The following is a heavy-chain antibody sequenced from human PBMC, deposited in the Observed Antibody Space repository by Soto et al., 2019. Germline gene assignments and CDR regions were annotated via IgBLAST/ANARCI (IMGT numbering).Heavy chain of an antibody. J-gene: IGHJ6*03. D-gene: IGHD5-12*01. Sequence: SVKVSCKASGFTFTSSAMQWVRQARGQRLEWIGWIVVGSGNTNYAQKFQERVTITRDMSTSTAYMELSSLRSEDTAVYYCAAMEATIRENYYYYYMDVWGKGTTVTVSS. CDR3: AAMEATIRENYYYYYMDV. V-gene: IGHV1-58*02. CDR1: GFTFTSSA. CDR2: IVVGSGNT.